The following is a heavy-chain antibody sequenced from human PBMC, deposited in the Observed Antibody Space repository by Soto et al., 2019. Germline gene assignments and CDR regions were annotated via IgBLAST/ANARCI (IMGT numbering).Heavy chain of an antibody. CDR3: AKDYRYDRLPSNWFDP. CDR1: GFTFSSYA. D-gene: IGHD5-18*01. CDR2: ISGSGGST. J-gene: IGHJ5*02. Sequence: EVQLLESGGGLVQPGGSLRLSCAASGFTFSSYAMSWVRQAPGKGLEWVPTISGSGGSTYYADSVKGRFTISRDNAKNTLYLQMNSLRSEDTAVYYCAKDYRYDRLPSNWFDPWCQGTLVTVAS. V-gene: IGHV3-23*01.